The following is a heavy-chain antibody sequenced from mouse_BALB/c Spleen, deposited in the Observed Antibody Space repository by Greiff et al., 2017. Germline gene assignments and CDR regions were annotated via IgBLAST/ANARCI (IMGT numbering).Heavy chain of an antibody. D-gene: IGHD1-1*01. V-gene: IGHV5-9-4*01. CDR3: ARDQGTRSSLNFDV. J-gene: IGHJ1*01. Sequence: EVNLVESGGGLVKPGGSLKLSCAASGFTFSSYAMSWVRQSPEKRLEWVAEISSGGSYTYYPDTVTGRFTISRDNAKNTLYLEMSSLRSEDTAMYYCARDQGTRSSLNFDVWGAGTTVTVAS. CDR2: ISSGGSYT. CDR1: GFTFSSYA.